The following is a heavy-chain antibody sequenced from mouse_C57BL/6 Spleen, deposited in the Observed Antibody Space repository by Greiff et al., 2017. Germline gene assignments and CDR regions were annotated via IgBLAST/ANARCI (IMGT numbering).Heavy chain of an antibody. V-gene: IGHV1-62-2*01. CDR1: GYTFTEYT. CDR2: FYPGSGSI. Sequence: VQLQQSGAELVQPGASVKLSCKASGYTFTEYTIHWVKQRSGQGFEWIGWFYPGSGSIKYNEKFKDKATLTAAKSSSTVYMELSRLTSEDSAVYFCARHERAMDYWGQGTTLTVSS. CDR3: ARHERAMDY. D-gene: IGHD3-3*01. J-gene: IGHJ2*01.